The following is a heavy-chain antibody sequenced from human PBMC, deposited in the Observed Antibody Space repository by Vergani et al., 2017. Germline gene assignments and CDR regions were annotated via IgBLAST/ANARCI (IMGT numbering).Heavy chain of an antibody. CDR2: IYYSGST. Sequence: QLQLQESGPGLVKPSETLSLTCTVSGGSISSSRYYWGWIRQPPGKGLEWIGSIYYSGSTYYNPSLKSRVTISVDTSKNQFSLKLRSVTDAETAVYYFARGRTDVLLWFGERNWFDPWGQGTLVTVSS. J-gene: IGHJ5*02. D-gene: IGHD3-10*01. V-gene: IGHV4-39*01. CDR1: GGSISSSRYY. CDR3: ARGRTDVLLWFGERNWFDP.